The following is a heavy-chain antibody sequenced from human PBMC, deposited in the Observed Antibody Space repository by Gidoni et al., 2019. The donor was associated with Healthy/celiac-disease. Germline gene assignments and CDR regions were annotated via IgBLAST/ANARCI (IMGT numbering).Heavy chain of an antibody. V-gene: IGHV4-4*02. Sequence: QVQLQESDPGLLKPSGTLSLTCAVSGGSISSGNWWSWVRQPPGKGLEWIGEIYHSWSTNYNPSLKSRVTISVDKSKNQFSLKLSSVTAAYTAVYYCARGLYNWKREGYFDYWGQGTLVTVSS. D-gene: IGHD1-20*01. CDR1: GGSISSGNW. CDR3: ARGLYNWKREGYFDY. J-gene: IGHJ4*02. CDR2: IYHSWST.